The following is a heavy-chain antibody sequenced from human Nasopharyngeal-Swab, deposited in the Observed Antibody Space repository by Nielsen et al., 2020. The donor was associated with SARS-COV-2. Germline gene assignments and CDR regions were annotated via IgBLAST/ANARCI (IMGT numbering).Heavy chain of an antibody. CDR2: IYYSGGT. V-gene: IGHV4-59*01. CDR3: ARGTPSVYYYMDV. J-gene: IGHJ6*03. D-gene: IGHD4-23*01. Sequence: SETLSLTCTVSGGSISSDYWSWIQQPPGKGLEWIGYIYYSGGTTYNPSLKSRVTISVDTSKIHLSLKLTSVTAADTAVYYCARGTPSVYYYMDVWGKGTTVTVSS. CDR1: GGSISSDY.